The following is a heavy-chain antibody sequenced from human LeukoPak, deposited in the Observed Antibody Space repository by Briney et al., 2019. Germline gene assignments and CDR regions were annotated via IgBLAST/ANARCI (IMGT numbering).Heavy chain of an antibody. V-gene: IGHV3-23*01. CDR1: GFAFSSYA. D-gene: IGHD3-10*01. J-gene: IGHJ4*02. CDR3: AKRIQSTMATGY. Sequence: GGSLRLSCAASGFAFSSYAMSWVRQAPGKGLEWVSDINGSGGSTYYADSVKGRFTISRDNSKNTLYLQMNSLRAEDTAVYYCAKRIQSTMATGYWGQGTLVTVSS. CDR2: INGSGGST.